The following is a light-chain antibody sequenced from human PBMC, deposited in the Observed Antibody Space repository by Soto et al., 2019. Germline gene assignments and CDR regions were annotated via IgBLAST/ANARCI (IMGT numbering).Light chain of an antibody. CDR2: AAS. V-gene: IGKV1-12*01. CDR1: QGISSW. Sequence: DVQMTQYPSSVSASVGDRVTMTSWASQGISSWLAWYQKKPGKAPNLLIYAASSLQSGVPSRFSGSESGTDFTLTISSLQPEDCAIYFCQQANSFPITFGQGTRLEIK. J-gene: IGKJ5*01. CDR3: QQANSFPIT.